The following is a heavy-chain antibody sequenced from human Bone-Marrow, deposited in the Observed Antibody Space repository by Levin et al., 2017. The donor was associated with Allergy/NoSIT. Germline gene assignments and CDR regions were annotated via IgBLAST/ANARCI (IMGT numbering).Heavy chain of an antibody. J-gene: IGHJ4*02. CDR2: ITWDGDKR. CDR1: GFKFEDFT. CDR3: VRGSGESTSFDS. D-gene: IGHD3-10*01. Sequence: GGSLRLSCAASGFKFEDFTMHWVRQAPGKGLEWVSLITWDGDKRYYGDSVMGRFTISRDNSRNSLFLQMNGLTIEDTALYFCVRGSGESTSFDSWGQGTLVTVSA. V-gene: IGHV3-43*01.